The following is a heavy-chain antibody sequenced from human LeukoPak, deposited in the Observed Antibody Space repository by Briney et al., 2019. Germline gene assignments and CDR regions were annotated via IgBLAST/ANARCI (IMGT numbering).Heavy chain of an antibody. J-gene: IGHJ5*02. CDR3: ARDSGDYYDSSGYYYH. CDR1: GYTFTSYG. Sequence: ASVNVSCKASGYTFTSYGISWVRQAPGQGLEWMGWISAYNGNTNYAQKLQGRVTMTTDTSTSTAYMELRSLRSDDTAVYYCARDSGDYYDSSGYYYHWGQGTLVTVSS. D-gene: IGHD3-22*01. CDR2: ISAYNGNT. V-gene: IGHV1-18*01.